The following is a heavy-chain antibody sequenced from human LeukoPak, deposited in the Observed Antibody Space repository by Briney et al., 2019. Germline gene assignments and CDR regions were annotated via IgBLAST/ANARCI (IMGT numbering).Heavy chain of an antibody. V-gene: IGHV1-18*01. CDR3: ARDRSITMVRGVKYSDAFDI. J-gene: IGHJ3*02. Sequence: GASVTVSCKASGYTFTSYGISWVRQAPGQGLEWMGWISAYNGNTNYAQKLQGRVTMTTDTSTSTAYMELRSLRSDDTAVYYCARDRSITMVRGVKYSDAFDIWGQGTMVTVSS. D-gene: IGHD3-10*01. CDR1: GYTFTSYG. CDR2: ISAYNGNT.